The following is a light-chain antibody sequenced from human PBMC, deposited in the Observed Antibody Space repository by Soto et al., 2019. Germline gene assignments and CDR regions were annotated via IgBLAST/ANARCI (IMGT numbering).Light chain of an antibody. Sequence: DIVMTQSPDSLAVSLGERATINCKSSQSILYSSSNKNYLTWYQQKPGQPPKLLIYWASTRESGVPDRFSGSGSGTDFTLTIGSLQAEDVAVYYCQQYYGIPFTFGGGSKVEIK. J-gene: IGKJ4*01. V-gene: IGKV4-1*01. CDR3: QQYYGIPFT. CDR1: QSILYSSSNKNY. CDR2: WAS.